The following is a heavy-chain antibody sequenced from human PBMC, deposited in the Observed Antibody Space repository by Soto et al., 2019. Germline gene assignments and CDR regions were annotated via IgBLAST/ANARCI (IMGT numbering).Heavy chain of an antibody. V-gene: IGHV4-59*08. CDR3: ARRYGPAFDY. J-gene: IGHJ4*02. CDR1: GGSISSYY. Sequence: QVQLQESGPGLVKPSEPLSLTCTVSGGSISSYYWSWIGQPPGKGLEWIGYIYYTGSTNYNPSLKSRVTISVDTSKNQFALKLRSVTAADTAVYYCARRYGPAFDYWGQGTLVTVSS. CDR2: IYYTGST. D-gene: IGHD4-17*01.